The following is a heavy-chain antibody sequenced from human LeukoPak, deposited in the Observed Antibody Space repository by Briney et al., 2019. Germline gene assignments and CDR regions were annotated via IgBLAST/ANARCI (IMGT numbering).Heavy chain of an antibody. Sequence: SETLSLTCAVYGGSFSGYSWTWIRQPPGKGLEWIGEINHSGSTNYNPSLKSRVTISVDTSKNQFSLKLSSVTAADTAVYYCASASVGGSGPHPPFDYWGQGTLVTVSS. CDR2: INHSGST. CDR3: ASASVGGSGPHPPFDY. J-gene: IGHJ4*02. CDR1: GGSFSGYS. D-gene: IGHD3-10*01. V-gene: IGHV4-34*01.